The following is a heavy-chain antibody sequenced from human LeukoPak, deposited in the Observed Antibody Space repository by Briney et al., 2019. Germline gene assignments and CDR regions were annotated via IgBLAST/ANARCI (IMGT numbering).Heavy chain of an antibody. J-gene: IGHJ4*02. CDR1: GGSFSGYY. Sequence: PSETLSLTCAVYGGSFSGYYWSWIRQPPGKGLEWIGEINHSGSTNYNPSLKSRVTISVDTSKNQFSLKLSSVTAADTAVYYCARGRLLPDFDYWGQGTLVTVSS. V-gene: IGHV4-34*01. CDR2: INHSGST. CDR3: ARGRLLPDFDY.